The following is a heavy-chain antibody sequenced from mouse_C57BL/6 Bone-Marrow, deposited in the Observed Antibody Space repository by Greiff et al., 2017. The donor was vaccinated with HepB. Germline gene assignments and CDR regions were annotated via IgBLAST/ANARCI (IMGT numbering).Heavy chain of an antibody. D-gene: IGHD2-1*01. CDR1: GFTFSSYA. Sequence: EVKVVESGGGLVKPGGSLKLSCAASGFTFSSYAMSWVRQTPEKRLEWVATISDGGSYTYYPDNVKGRFTISRDNAKNNLYLQMSHLKSEDTAMYYCARELLDYYAMDYWGQGTSVTVSS. CDR2: ISDGGSYT. J-gene: IGHJ4*01. V-gene: IGHV5-4*01. CDR3: ARELLDYYAMDY.